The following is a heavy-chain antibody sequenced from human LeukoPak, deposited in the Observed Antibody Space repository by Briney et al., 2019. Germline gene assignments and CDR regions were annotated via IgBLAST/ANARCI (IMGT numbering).Heavy chain of an antibody. CDR2: INHSGST. Sequence: SETLSLTCAVYGGSFSGYYWSWIRQPPGKGLEWIGEINHSGSTNYNPSLKSRVTISVDTSKNQFSLKLSSVTAADTAVYYCAKDSGRYSYGPYYFDYWGQGTLVTVSS. CDR3: AKDSGRYSYGPYYFDY. V-gene: IGHV4-34*01. CDR1: GGSFSGYY. D-gene: IGHD5-18*01. J-gene: IGHJ4*02.